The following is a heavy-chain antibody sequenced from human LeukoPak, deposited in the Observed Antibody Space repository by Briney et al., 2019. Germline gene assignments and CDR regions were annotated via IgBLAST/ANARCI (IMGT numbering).Heavy chain of an antibody. D-gene: IGHD3-10*01. CDR3: ARQGDYYGSGSYLSPFDP. CDR2: INHSGST. Sequence: PSETLSLTCAVYGGSFSGYYWSWIRQPPGKGLEWIGEINHSGSTNYNPSLKSRVTISVDTSKNQFSLKLSSVTAADTAVYYCARQGDYYGSGSYLSPFDPWGQGTLVTVSS. V-gene: IGHV4-34*01. CDR1: GGSFSGYY. J-gene: IGHJ5*02.